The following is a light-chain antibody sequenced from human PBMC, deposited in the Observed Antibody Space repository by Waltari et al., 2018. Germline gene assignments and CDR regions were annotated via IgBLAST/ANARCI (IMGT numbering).Light chain of an antibody. J-gene: IGLJ3*02. V-gene: IGLV1-51*02. CDR3: GTWDNSLSGGV. CDR1: NSNFGNDY. CDR2: END. Sequence: QSVLTQPPSVSAAPGQKVTISCSGGNSNFGNDYVSCYQQLPGTAPKLLIYENDKRPSGIPDRSAGSKSGTSATLAITGLQSGDEANYYCGTWDNSLSGGVFGGGTWLTVL.